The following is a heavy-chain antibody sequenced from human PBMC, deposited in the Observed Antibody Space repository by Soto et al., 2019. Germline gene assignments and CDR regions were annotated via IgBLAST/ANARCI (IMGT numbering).Heavy chain of an antibody. V-gene: IGHV4-34*01. CDR1: GGSFTNNY. J-gene: IGHJ4*02. CDR2: VNRGGST. D-gene: IGHD3-10*01. Sequence: QVQLQQWGAGLLKPSETLSLTCTVYGGSFTNNYWGWFRQPPGKGLQWIGEVNRGGSTAYNPSLKSRVTISLDTSKNQFSLTLTSVTAADTAVYYCARGYGSGSYYNYWGQGTLVTVSS. CDR3: ARGYGSGSYYNY.